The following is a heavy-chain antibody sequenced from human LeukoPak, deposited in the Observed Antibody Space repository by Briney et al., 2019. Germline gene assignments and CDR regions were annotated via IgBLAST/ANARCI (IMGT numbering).Heavy chain of an antibody. CDR1: GLTFSSYA. CDR2: ISGSGGSR. Sequence: LGGSLKRSCAASGLTFSSYARSGVRQEPGKGLKWIPAISGSGGSRYYADSVKGRFTISRDNSKNTLYLQMNSLRAEDTAVYYCAKVQGLYCSSTSCSGRWPHAFDIWGQGTMVTVSS. D-gene: IGHD2-2*01. CDR3: AKVQGLYCSSTSCSGRWPHAFDI. J-gene: IGHJ3*02. V-gene: IGHV3-23*01.